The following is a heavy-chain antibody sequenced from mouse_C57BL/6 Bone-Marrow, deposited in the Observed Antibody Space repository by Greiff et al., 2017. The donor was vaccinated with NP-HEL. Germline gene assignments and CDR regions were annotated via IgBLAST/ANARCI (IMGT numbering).Heavy chain of an antibody. Sequence: DVKLQESGPGLVKPSQSLSLTCSVTGYSFTSGYYWNWIRQFPGNKLEWMGYLGYDGSNNYKPSFKNRISITHDTSKNQFFLKLNAVTTEDTATYYCARNSVGWFAYWGQGTLVTVSA. CDR1: GYSFTSGYY. V-gene: IGHV3-6*01. CDR3: ARNSVGWFAY. J-gene: IGHJ3*01. CDR2: LGYDGSN.